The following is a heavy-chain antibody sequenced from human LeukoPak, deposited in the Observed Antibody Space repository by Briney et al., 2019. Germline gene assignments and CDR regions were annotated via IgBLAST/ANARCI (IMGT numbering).Heavy chain of an antibody. D-gene: IGHD3-22*01. V-gene: IGHV3-53*01. CDR2: IYSDGST. CDR3: ARGLYYYDSSGYLYF. J-gene: IGHJ4*02. CDR1: GFTVSSNY. Sequence: GGSLRLSCAASGFTVSSNYMSWVRQAPGKGPEWLSVIYSDGSTYYADSVKGRFTISRDNSKNTLYLQMNSLRAEDTAVYYCARGLYYYDSSGYLYFWGQGTLVTVSS.